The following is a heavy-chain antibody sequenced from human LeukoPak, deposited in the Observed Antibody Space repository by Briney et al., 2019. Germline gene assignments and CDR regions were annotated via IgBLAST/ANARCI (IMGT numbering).Heavy chain of an antibody. CDR2: IYYSGST. J-gene: IGHJ4*02. CDR1: GGSISSGDYY. Sequence: SETLSLTCTVSGGSISSGDYYWCWIRQPPGKGLEWIGYIYYSGSTYYNPSLKSRVTISVDTSKNQFSLKLSSVTAADTAVYYCARVLRYFDWLNFDYWGQGTLVTVSS. V-gene: IGHV4-30-4*01. D-gene: IGHD3-9*01. CDR3: ARVLRYFDWLNFDY.